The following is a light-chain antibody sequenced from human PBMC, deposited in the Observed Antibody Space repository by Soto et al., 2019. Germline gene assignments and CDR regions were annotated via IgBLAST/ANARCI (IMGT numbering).Light chain of an antibody. CDR2: GAS. CDR1: QSVTSN. Sequence: TQSPATLSVAPGERATLSCRASQSVTSNIAWYQQKPGQAPRLLIYGASTRATGIPARFSCSGSGTELTLAISSLQSEDSAGYYCQQYSDWPPPTCGGGTKVEIK. V-gene: IGKV3-15*01. CDR3: QQYSDWPPPT. J-gene: IGKJ4*01.